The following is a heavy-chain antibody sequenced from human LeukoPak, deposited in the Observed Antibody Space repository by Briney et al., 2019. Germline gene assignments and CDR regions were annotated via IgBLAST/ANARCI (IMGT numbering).Heavy chain of an antibody. J-gene: IGHJ3*01. CDR2: FVLEIPEI. V-gene: IGHV1-24*01. CDR3: ATHTVSGVVTYAFHL. D-gene: IGHD3-3*01. CDR1: GYTGAVMS. Sequence: GASVKVSCKLSGYTGAVMSMHWVRHGPGEGRGWRGGFVLEIPEIVYAPKFQGRVTMTDDTSKDTAYMALSSLTSEDTAVYYCATHTVSGVVTYAFHLWGRGTLVTVSS.